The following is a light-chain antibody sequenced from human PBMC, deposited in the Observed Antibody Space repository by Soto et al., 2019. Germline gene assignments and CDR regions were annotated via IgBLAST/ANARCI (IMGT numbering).Light chain of an antibody. J-gene: IGLJ2*01. CDR3: ETWDSNTRV. CDR2: LEGSGSY. Sequence: QSVLTQSSSASASLGSSVKFTCTLSSGHSSYIIAWHQQQPGKAPRYLMKLEGSGSYNKGSGVPDRFSGSSSGADRYLTISNLQFEDEADYYYETWDSNTRVFGGGTKLTVL. V-gene: IGLV4-60*02. CDR1: SGHSSYI.